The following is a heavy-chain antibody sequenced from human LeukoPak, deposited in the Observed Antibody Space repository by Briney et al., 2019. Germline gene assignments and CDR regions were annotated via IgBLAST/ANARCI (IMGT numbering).Heavy chain of an antibody. V-gene: IGHV4-4*08. Sequence: SETLSLTCSVFDGSISSYYWSWIRQPPRKGLEWIGYIHSSGSTHYNPSLKSRVTTSLDTSKNQFPRKLSSVTAADTAVYYCARLGSYSDHWGQGTLVTVSS. CDR1: DGSISSYY. D-gene: IGHD1-26*01. J-gene: IGHJ4*02. CDR2: IHSSGST. CDR3: ARLGSYSDH.